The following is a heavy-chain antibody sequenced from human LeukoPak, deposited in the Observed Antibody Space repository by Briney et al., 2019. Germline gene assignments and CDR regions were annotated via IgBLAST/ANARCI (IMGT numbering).Heavy chain of an antibody. Sequence: PSETLSLTCAVYGGSFSGYYWSWIRQPPGKGLEWIGEINNSGSTNYNPSLKSRVTISVDTSKNQFSLKLSSVTAADTAVYYCASLPKQRSSWFDPWGQGTLVTVSS. CDR1: GGSFSGYY. J-gene: IGHJ5*01. D-gene: IGHD2-2*01. CDR2: INNSGST. V-gene: IGHV4-34*01. CDR3: ASLPKQRSSWFDP.